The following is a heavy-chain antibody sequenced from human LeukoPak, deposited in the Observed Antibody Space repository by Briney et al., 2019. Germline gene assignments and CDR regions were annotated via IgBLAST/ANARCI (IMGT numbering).Heavy chain of an antibody. V-gene: IGHV3-33*01. D-gene: IGHD3-3*01. CDR1: GFTFSSYG. CDR2: IWYDGSNK. CDR3: ARDRDYDFWSGYYSNYYYGMDV. J-gene: IGHJ6*02. Sequence: GGSLRLSCAASGFTFSSYGMHWVRQAPGKGLEWVAVIWYDGSNKYYADSVKGRFTISRDNSKNTLYLQMNSLRAGDTAVYYCARDRDYDFWSGYYSNYYYGMDVWGQGTTVTVSS.